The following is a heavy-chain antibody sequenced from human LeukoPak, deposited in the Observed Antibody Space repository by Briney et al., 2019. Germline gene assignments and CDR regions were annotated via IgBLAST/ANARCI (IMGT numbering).Heavy chain of an antibody. J-gene: IGHJ4*02. D-gene: IGHD6-13*01. CDR2: INPNSGGT. V-gene: IGHV1-2*02. CDR1: GYTFTGYY. CDR3: ARWGIAAAVPYDFDY. Sequence: ASVKISCKASGYTFTGYYMHWVRQAPGQGLEWMGWINPNSGGTNYAQKSQGRVTMTRDTSISTAYMELSRLRSDDTAVYYCARWGIAAAVPYDFDYWGQGTLVTVSS.